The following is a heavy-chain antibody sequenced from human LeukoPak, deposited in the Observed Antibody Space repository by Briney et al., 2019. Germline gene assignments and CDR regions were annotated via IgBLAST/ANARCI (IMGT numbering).Heavy chain of an antibody. J-gene: IGHJ4*02. CDR3: ARERVDSSGYYPGWYFDY. CDR2: IYHSGST. Sequence: PSGTLSLTCAVSGGSISSGNWWSWVRQPPGKGLEWIGEIYHSGSTNYNPSLKSRVTISVDKSKNQFSLKLSSVTAADTAVYYCARERVDSSGYYPGWYFDYWGQGTLVTVSS. V-gene: IGHV4-4*02. D-gene: IGHD3-22*01. CDR1: GGSISSGNW.